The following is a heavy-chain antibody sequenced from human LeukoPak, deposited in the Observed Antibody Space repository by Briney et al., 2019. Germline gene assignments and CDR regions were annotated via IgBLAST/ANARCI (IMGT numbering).Heavy chain of an antibody. CDR3: ARDSGWFRFDS. V-gene: IGHV3-7*03. J-gene: IGHJ4*02. CDR2: INHNGNVN. Sequence: PGGSLRLSCAASGFTFSSYWMNWARQAPGKGLEWVASINHNGNVNYYVDSVKGRFTISRDNAKNSLYLQMSNLRAEDTAVYFCARDSGWFRFDSWGQGTLVTVSS. CDR1: GFTFSSYW. D-gene: IGHD6-13*01.